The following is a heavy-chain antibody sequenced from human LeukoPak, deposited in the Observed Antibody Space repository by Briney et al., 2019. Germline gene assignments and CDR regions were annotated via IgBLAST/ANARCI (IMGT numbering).Heavy chain of an antibody. J-gene: IGHJ4*02. V-gene: IGHV3-7*01. D-gene: IGHD5-24*01. CDR3: ARARWVQAKYYFDY. CDR1: GFTFDDYA. Sequence: GGSLRLSCGASGFTFDDYAMHWVRHAPGKGLEWVANIKQDGSDIYYVDSVKGRFTISRDNAKNSLYLQMNSLRAEDTAVYYRARARWVQAKYYFDYWGQGTLVTASS. CDR2: IKQDGSDI.